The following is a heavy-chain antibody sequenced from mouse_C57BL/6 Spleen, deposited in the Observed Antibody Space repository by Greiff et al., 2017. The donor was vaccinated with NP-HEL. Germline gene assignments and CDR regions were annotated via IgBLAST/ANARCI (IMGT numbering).Heavy chain of an antibody. J-gene: IGHJ2*01. V-gene: IGHV1-54*01. CDR3: ARYYDGYYGFDY. D-gene: IGHD2-3*01. Sequence: VQLQQSGAELVRPGTSVKVSCKASGYAFTNYLIEWVKQRPGQGLEWIGVINPGSGGTNYNEKFKGKATLTADKSSSTAYMQLSSLTSEDSAVYFCARYYDGYYGFDYWGQGTTLTVSS. CDR1: GYAFTNYL. CDR2: INPGSGGT.